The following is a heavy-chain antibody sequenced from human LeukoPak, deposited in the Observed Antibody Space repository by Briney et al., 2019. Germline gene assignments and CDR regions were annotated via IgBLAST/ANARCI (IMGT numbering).Heavy chain of an antibody. Sequence: EGSLRLSCAASGFIFSRYAMNWVRQAPGKGLEWVSGIGGSGATTYYADSVKGRFTISRDTSKNTLYLQMNSLSAEDTAVYYCAKEEVGAVAGRFDFWGQGTLVTVSS. CDR1: GFIFSRYA. J-gene: IGHJ4*02. CDR3: AKEEVGAVAGRFDF. CDR2: IGGSGATT. D-gene: IGHD6-19*01. V-gene: IGHV3-23*01.